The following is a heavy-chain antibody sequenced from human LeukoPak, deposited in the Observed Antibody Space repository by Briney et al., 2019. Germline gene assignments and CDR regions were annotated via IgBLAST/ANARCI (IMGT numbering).Heavy chain of an antibody. CDR2: IKSKADGGAT. D-gene: IGHD2-2*02. J-gene: IGHJ4*02. Sequence: WIRQPPGKGLEWVGRIKSKADGGATDYAALVKGRFTISRDDSKNTLYLQMNSLKTEDTAVYYCTSGGDCSRTSCYTDWGQGTLVTVSS. V-gene: IGHV3-15*01. CDR3: TSGGDCSRTSCYTD.